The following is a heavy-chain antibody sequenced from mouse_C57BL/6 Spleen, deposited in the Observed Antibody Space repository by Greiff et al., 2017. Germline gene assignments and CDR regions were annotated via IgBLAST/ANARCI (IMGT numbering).Heavy chain of an antibody. CDR2: IYPGDGDT. CDR3: ARWDTTVVPVFDY. J-gene: IGHJ2*01. D-gene: IGHD1-1*01. CDR1: GYAFSSSW. V-gene: IGHV1-82*01. Sequence: VQLQQSGPELVKPGASVKISCKASGYAFSSSWMNWVKQRPGKGLEWIGRIYPGDGDTNYNGKFKGKATLTADKSSSTAYMQLSSLTSEDSAVYFCARWDTTVVPVFDYWGQGTTLTVSS.